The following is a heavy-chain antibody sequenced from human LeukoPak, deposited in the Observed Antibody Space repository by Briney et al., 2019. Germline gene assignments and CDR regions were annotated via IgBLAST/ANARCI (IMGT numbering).Heavy chain of an antibody. Sequence: SETLSLTCAVSTGSFSVYYWSWIRQPPGKGLEWIGEINHSGSTNYNPSLKSRVSISVDPSKNQFSLNLASVTAADTAVYYCARESLTMVRAFDPWGQGTLVTVSS. J-gene: IGHJ5*02. D-gene: IGHD3-10*01. CDR3: ARESLTMVRAFDP. CDR2: INHSGST. CDR1: TGSFSVYY. V-gene: IGHV4-34*01.